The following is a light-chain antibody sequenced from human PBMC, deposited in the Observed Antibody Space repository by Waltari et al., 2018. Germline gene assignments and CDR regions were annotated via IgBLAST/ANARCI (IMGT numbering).Light chain of an antibody. V-gene: IGLV1-40*01. CDR2: VNN. CDR1: SSNTRSVFY. Sequence: QSVLPQPPSLSRTPAQRVTFSCAGISSNTRSVFYVHCYQQCPGSAPRLLIAVNNNRPSGVPDRFSASKSGTSAPLAVSGLQAQDEADYYCQSYDISLSAYVFGGGTKLTVL. J-gene: IGLJ3*02. CDR3: QSYDISLSAYV.